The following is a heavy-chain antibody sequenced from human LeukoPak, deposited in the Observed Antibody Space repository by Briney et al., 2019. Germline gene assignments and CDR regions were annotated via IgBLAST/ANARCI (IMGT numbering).Heavy chain of an antibody. CDR1: GYTLTELS. CDR2: FDPEDGET. D-gene: IGHD3-22*01. V-gene: IGHV1-24*01. J-gene: IGHJ3*02. CDR3: ATPIVRVGSFDI. Sequence: ASVKVSCKVSGYTLTELSMHWVRQAPGKGLEWMGGFDPEDGETIYAQKFQGRVTMTEDTSTDTAYMELSSLRFEDTAVYYCATPIVRVGSFDIWGQGTMVTVSS.